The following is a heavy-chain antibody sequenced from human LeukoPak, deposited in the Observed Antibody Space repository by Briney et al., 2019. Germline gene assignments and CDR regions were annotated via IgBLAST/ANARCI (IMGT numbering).Heavy chain of an antibody. J-gene: IGHJ4*01. D-gene: IGHD3-10*01. CDR1: GFTFSTYA. CDR3: AKGDYGSGTYYDH. V-gene: IGHV3-23*01. CDR2: ISGSGGST. Sequence: PGGSLRLSCAASGFTFSTYAMSWVRQAPGKGLEWVSDISGSGGSTYYADSVKGRFAISRDNSKNTLYLQMSSLRAEDTAVYYCAKGDYGSGTYYDHWGQGTLVTVSS.